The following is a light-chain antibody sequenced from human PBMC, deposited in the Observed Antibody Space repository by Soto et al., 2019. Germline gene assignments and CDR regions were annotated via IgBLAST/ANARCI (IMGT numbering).Light chain of an antibody. CDR3: SSYTSSRTGV. V-gene: IGLV2-14*01. CDR1: SSDVGGYNY. Sequence: QSALTQPASVSGSPGQSIAISCTGTSSDVGGYNYVSWYQQHPGKAPKLMISEVTNRPSGVSDRFSGSKSANTASLTISGLQAEDEADYYCSSYTSSRTGVFGGGTKLTVL. J-gene: IGLJ3*02. CDR2: EVT.